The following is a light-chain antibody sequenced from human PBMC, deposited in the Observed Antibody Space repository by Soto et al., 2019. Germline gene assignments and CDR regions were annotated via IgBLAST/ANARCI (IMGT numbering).Light chain of an antibody. CDR3: QQYNSYSPLT. J-gene: IGKJ4*01. CDR2: KAS. Sequence: DIQMTQSPSTLSASVGDRVTITCRASQSISSWLAWYQQKPGKAPKLLIYKASNLKNGVPSRFSGSGSGTEFTLTISSLQPDDFATYYCQQYNSYSPLTFGGGTKVDIK. V-gene: IGKV1-5*03. CDR1: QSISSW.